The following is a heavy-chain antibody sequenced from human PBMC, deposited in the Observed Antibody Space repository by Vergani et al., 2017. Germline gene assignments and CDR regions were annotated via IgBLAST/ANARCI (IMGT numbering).Heavy chain of an antibody. CDR2: INPSGGST. V-gene: IGHV1-46*03. CDR3: ARESHGGFDY. D-gene: IGHD3-10*01. J-gene: IGHJ4*02. Sequence: QVQLVQSGAEVKKPGASVKVSCKASGYTFTSDYMHWVRQAPGQGLEWRGIINPSGGSTSYAQKFQGRVTMTRDTSTSTVYMELSSLRSEDTAVYYCARESHGGFDYWGQGTLVTVSS. CDR1: GYTFTSDY.